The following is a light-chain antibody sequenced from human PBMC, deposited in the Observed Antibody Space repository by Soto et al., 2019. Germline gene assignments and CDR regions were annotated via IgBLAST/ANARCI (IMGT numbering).Light chain of an antibody. CDR2: DVS. CDR3: SSYTSRRTRLV. V-gene: IGLV2-14*03. J-gene: IGLJ2*01. CDR1: SSDVGGYNY. Sequence: QSALTQPASVSVSPGQSITISCTGTSSDVGGYNYVSWYQQHPGKAPKVMIYDVSNRPSGVSNRFSGSKSGNTASLTISGLQVEEEADYYCSSYTSRRTRLVFGGGTKLTVL.